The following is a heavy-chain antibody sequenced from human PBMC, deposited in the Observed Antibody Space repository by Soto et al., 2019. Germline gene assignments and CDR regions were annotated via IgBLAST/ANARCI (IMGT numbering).Heavy chain of an antibody. CDR2: IYYTGKT. J-gene: IGHJ5*02. CDR3: GRDLTSNANCIDP. V-gene: IGHV4-30-4*01. CDR1: GDYIHVGGYY. Sequence: QVQLQESGPGLVKPSQTLSLTCSVSGDYIHVGGYYWTWIRQRPGKGLEWMGYIYYTGKTYYNPSLESRLTMSVDRSKNQFSLRLTSVTAADTAVYFCGRDLTSNANCIDPWGQETLVTVSS. D-gene: IGHD2-2*01.